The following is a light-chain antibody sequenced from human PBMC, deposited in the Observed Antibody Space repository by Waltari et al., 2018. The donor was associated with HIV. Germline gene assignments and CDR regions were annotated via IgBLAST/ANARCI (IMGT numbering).Light chain of an antibody. Sequence: QFALTQPASVSGSPGQSLTISCTGTISDIGLYDFVSWYRQYPGKAPQLIIFGVTSRPTGVTSRFSGSKSGNTASLTISGLQAEDEADYYCSSLTLTHTVAFGGGTKVTV. J-gene: IGLJ3*02. CDR1: ISDIGLYDF. V-gene: IGLV2-14*01. CDR2: GVT. CDR3: SSLTLTHTVA.